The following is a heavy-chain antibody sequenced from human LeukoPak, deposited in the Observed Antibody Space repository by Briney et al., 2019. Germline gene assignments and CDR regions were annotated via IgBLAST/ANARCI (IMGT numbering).Heavy chain of an antibody. V-gene: IGHV1-8*03. CDR2: MKPNSGNT. J-gene: IGHJ4*02. D-gene: IGHD2-2*01. Sequence: ASVKVSCKASGYTFTSYDINWVRQATGQGLEWMGWMKPNSGNTGYAQKFQGRVTITRNTSISTAYMELSSLRSEDTAVYYCARGFAVYCSSTSCYQDYWGQGTLVTVSS. CDR1: GYTFTSYD. CDR3: ARGFAVYCSSTSCYQDY.